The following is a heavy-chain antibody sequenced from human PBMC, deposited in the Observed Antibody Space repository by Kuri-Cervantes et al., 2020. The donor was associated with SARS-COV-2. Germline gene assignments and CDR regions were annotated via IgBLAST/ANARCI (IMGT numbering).Heavy chain of an antibody. CDR3: ATGLVVPAAMRDY. CDR2: IYPGDSDT. CDR1: GYGFTSYW. J-gene: IGHJ4*02. V-gene: IGHV5-51*01. D-gene: IGHD2-2*01. Sequence: GESLKISCKGSGYGFTSYWIGWVRQMPGKGLEWMGIIYPGDSDTRYSPSFQGQVTISADKSISTAYLQWSSLKASDTAMYYCATGLVVPAAMRDYWGQGTLVTVSS.